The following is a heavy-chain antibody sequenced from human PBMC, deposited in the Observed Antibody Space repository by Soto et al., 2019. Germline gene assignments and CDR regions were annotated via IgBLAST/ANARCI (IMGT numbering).Heavy chain of an antibody. D-gene: IGHD1-26*01. Sequence: SWIRQHPGKGLDWXVYVFYSGSTNYNPSLKSRVTMSLDTSKKQFSLKLSSVTAADTAVYYCASSPSGDLLADYGGQGTLVTV. V-gene: IGHV4-59*01. CDR2: VFYSGST. J-gene: IGHJ4*02. CDR3: ASSPSGDLLADY.